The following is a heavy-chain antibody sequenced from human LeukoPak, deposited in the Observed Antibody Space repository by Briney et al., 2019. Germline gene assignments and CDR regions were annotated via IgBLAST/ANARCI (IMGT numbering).Heavy chain of an antibody. D-gene: IGHD5-18*01. CDR1: GFTFINYA. V-gene: IGHV3-23*01. CDR3: AKVNGYSYGYGDY. Sequence: GSLSLSCAASGFTFINYAMSWGRQAPGKGLEWVSGIIGSGGSTCYADSVKGRFTISRDNSKNTLYLQMNSLRAEDTAVYYCAKVNGYSYGYGDYWGQGTLVTVSS. CDR2: IIGSGGST. J-gene: IGHJ4*02.